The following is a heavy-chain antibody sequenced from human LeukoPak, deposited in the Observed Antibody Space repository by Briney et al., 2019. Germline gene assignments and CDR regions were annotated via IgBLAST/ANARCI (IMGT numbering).Heavy chain of an antibody. Sequence: SETLSLTCTVSGGSISSYYWSWIRQPAGKGLEWIGRIYTSGSTNYNPSLKSRVTTSVDTSKNQFSLKLSSVTAADTAVYYCARDQYDYYGSGSLPGYMDVWGKGTTVTVSS. J-gene: IGHJ6*03. V-gene: IGHV4-4*07. CDR1: GGSISSYY. CDR2: IYTSGST. D-gene: IGHD3-10*01. CDR3: ARDQYDYYGSGSLPGYMDV.